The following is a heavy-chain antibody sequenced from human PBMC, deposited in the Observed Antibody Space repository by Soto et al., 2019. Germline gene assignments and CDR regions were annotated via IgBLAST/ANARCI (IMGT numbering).Heavy chain of an antibody. CDR3: ARVDDY. Sequence: QVQLQQWGAGLLKPSETLSLTCAVYGGSFSGYYWSWIRQPPGKGLEWIGEINHSGSTNYNPSLTSRLTISVDTSKNQFSLKLSSVTAADTAVYYCARVDDYWGQGTLVTVSS. CDR1: GGSFSGYY. V-gene: IGHV4-34*01. J-gene: IGHJ4*02. CDR2: INHSGST.